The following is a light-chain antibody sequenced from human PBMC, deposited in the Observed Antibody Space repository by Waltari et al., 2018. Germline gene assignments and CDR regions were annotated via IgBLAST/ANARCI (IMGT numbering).Light chain of an antibody. V-gene: IGLV1-44*01. Sequence: QSVLTQPPSASGTPGQRVSIPCSGTNPNIGTNPVTWFQQIPGTAPKLLIYNNNLRPSGVSDRISASKSGTSASLAISGLQSEDEATYYCAAWDGSLHGPVFGGGTKLTVL. CDR3: AAWDGSLHGPV. CDR2: NNN. CDR1: NPNIGTNP. J-gene: IGLJ3*02.